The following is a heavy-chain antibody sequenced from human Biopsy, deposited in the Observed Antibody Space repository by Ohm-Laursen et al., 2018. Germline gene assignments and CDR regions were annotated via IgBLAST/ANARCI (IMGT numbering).Heavy chain of an antibody. V-gene: IGHV4-30-4*02. Sequence: PSDTLSLTCHVSDFPLSSGAFYWSWIRQRPGKGLEWIGYIYYSGTTSFNPSLKSRVTMSVDTSANHFSLKLNSVTAADTALYYCVRSPASTWTGYFESWGQGSLVTVSS. CDR1: DFPLSSGAFY. CDR2: IYYSGTT. CDR3: VRSPASTWTGYFES. J-gene: IGHJ4*02. D-gene: IGHD6-13*01.